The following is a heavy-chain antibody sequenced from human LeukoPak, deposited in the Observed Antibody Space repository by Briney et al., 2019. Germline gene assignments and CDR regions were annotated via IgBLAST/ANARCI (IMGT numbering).Heavy chain of an antibody. V-gene: IGHV3-48*01. Sequence: GGSLRLSCAAPGFTFSSYSMNWVRQAPGKGLEWVSYISSSSSTIYYADSVKGRFTISRDNAKNSLYLQMNSLRAEDTAVYYCARGGSSWSFDYWGQGTLVTVSS. CDR1: GFTFSSYS. D-gene: IGHD6-13*01. CDR2: ISSSSSTI. CDR3: ARGGSSWSFDY. J-gene: IGHJ4*02.